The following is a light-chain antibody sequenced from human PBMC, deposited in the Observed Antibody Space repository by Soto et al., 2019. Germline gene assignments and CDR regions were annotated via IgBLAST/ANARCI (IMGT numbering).Light chain of an antibody. V-gene: IGLV2-8*01. Sequence: QSVLTQPPSASGSPGQSVTISCTGTSSDVGGYHYVSWYQHHPGKAPKLMIYEVTNRPSGVPDRFSGSRSGNTASLTVSGLQAEDEADYYCSSYAGSKNLVFGGGTKLPVL. CDR3: SSYAGSKNLV. CDR2: EVT. CDR1: SSDVGGYHY. J-gene: IGLJ2*01.